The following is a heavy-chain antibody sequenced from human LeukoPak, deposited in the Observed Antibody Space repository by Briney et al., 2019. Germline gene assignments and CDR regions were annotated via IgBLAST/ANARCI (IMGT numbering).Heavy chain of an antibody. CDR1: GFTFDDYA. J-gene: IGHJ4*02. CDR2: ISWNSGSI. V-gene: IGHV3-9*01. Sequence: GGSLRLSCAASGFTFDDYAMHRVRQAPGKGLEWVSGISWNSGSIGYADSVKGRFTISRDNAKNSLYLQMNSLRAEDTALYYCAKDTGGWELHTVYWGQGTLVTVSS. D-gene: IGHD1-26*01. CDR3: AKDTGGWELHTVY.